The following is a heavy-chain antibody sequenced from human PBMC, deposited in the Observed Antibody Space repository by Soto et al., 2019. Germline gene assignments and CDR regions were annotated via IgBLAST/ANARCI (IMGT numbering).Heavy chain of an antibody. V-gene: IGHV4-39*07. CDR3: ARDRLAADAAEVAFDL. D-gene: IGHD6-25*01. CDR1: GGSISSSSYY. Sequence: PSETLSLTCTVSGGSISSSSYYWGWIRQPPGKGLEGIGSIYYRGRVIYNPSLKSRVTISAAASKNQFSLKLTSVTAADTAVYFCARDRLAADAAEVAFDLWGRGTMVTVSS. CDR2: IYYRGRV. J-gene: IGHJ3*01.